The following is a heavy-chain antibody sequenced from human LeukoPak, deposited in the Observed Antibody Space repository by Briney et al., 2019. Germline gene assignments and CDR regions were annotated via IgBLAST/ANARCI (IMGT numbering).Heavy chain of an antibody. D-gene: IGHD5-18*01. V-gene: IGHV3-23*01. CDR2: ISGSAGST. Sequence: PGGSLRLSCAASGFTFSSYAMSWVRQAPGKGLQWVSAISGSAGSTYYADSVKGRFTISRDNSKNTLYLQMNTLRAEDTAVYYCAKDPYSYGLYYFDYWGQGTLVTVSS. J-gene: IGHJ4*02. CDR3: AKDPYSYGLYYFDY. CDR1: GFTFSSYA.